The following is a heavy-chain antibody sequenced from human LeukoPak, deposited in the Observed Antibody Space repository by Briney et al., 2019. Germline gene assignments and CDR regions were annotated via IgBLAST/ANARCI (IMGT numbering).Heavy chain of an antibody. Sequence: GRSLRLSCAASGFTFSSYAMSWVRQAPGKGLEWVSYISSRDRTTYYADSVTGRFTISRDNAKNSLYLQMNSLRAEDTAVYYCARTSWNDVPYLDYWGQGTLVTGSS. V-gene: IGHV3-48*03. J-gene: IGHJ4*02. CDR1: GFTFSSYA. D-gene: IGHD1-1*01. CDR2: ISSRDRTT. CDR3: ARTSWNDVPYLDY.